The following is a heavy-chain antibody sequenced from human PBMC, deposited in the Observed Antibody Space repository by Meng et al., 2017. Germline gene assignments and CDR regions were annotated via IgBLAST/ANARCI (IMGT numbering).Heavy chain of an antibody. D-gene: IGHD3-22*01. V-gene: IGHV2-5*02. CDR1: GFPLSTSGVG. CDR2: IYWDDDQ. J-gene: IGHJ4*02. CDR3: AHTPLDYYDSSGYYYVFFDY. Sequence: SGPTLAKPTQTFTLTCTFSGFPLSTSGVGVGWIRQPPGKALEWLALIYWDDDQRYSPSLKSRLTITKDTSKNQVVLTMTNMDPVDTATYYCAHTPLDYYDSSGYYYVFFDYWGQGTLVTVSS.